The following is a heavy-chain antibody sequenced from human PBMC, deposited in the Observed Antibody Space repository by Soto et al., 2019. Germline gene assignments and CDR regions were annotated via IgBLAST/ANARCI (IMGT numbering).Heavy chain of an antibody. D-gene: IGHD4-17*01. CDR1: GYSFSTHW. CDR2: IYPGDSDT. Sequence: GESLKISCKGSGYSFSTHWIGWVRQMPGKGLEWMGIIYPGDSDTRYSPSFQGQVTISADKSISTAYLHWSGLKASDTAMYYCATQNGGAFDIWGQGTMVPVSS. CDR3: ATQNGGAFDI. V-gene: IGHV5-51*01. J-gene: IGHJ3*02.